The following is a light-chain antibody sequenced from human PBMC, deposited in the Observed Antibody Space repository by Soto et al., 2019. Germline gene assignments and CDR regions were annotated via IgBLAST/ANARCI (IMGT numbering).Light chain of an antibody. CDR3: QQYLNRWT. Sequence: DIPMTQSPSTLSASVGDRVTITCRDSQSISTWLAWYQQKPGKAPKLLIYKASSLEGGVPSRFSGSGSGTEFTLTISSLQPDDFATYYCQQYLNRWTFGQGTKVEIK. V-gene: IGKV1-5*03. CDR2: KAS. CDR1: QSISTW. J-gene: IGKJ1*01.